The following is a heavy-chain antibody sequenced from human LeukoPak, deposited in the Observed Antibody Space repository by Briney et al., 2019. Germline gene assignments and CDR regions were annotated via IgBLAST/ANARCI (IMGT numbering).Heavy chain of an antibody. V-gene: IGHV1-46*01. CDR2: IDPNTGTT. CDR3: ARELPGSCYFDY. Sequence: ASVKVSCKASGYSFTRYYIHWVRQAPGQGRDYMGMIDPNTGTTWYSQKFQGTVTMTRDTSTSTVSMELSSLRSDDTAIYYCARELPGSCYFDYWGQATLVTVSS. CDR1: GYSFTRYY. D-gene: IGHD1-1*01. J-gene: IGHJ4*02.